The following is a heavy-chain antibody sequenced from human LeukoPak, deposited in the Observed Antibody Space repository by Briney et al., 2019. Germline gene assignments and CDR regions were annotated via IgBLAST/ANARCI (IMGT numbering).Heavy chain of an antibody. CDR2: INHSGST. CDR1: GGSFSGYY. D-gene: IGHD3-9*01. V-gene: IGHV4-34*01. Sequence: ASETLSLTCAVYGGSFSGYYWSWIRQPPGKGLEWIGEINHSGSTNYNPSLKSRVTISVDTSKNQFSLKLSSVTAADTAVYYCARPVLRYFFCSRTTCSDAFDIWGQGTMVTVSS. CDR3: ARPVLRYFFCSRTTCSDAFDI. J-gene: IGHJ3*02.